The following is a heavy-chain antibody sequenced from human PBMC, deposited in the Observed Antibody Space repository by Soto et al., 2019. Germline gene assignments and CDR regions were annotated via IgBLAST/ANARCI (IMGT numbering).Heavy chain of an antibody. Sequence: QAQLVQSGAEVKKPGASVKVSCKASGYTFTSYDINWVRQAPGQGLEWLGWMDPNSGSTGYAQNFQGRVTMTSIISINTAHMELSSLRSEDTAVYYCARERKFDFWRKGLDVWGQGTTVTVSS. CDR3: ARERKFDFWRKGLDV. J-gene: IGHJ6*02. D-gene: IGHD3-3*01. CDR2: MDPNSGST. CDR1: GYTFTSYD. V-gene: IGHV1-8*01.